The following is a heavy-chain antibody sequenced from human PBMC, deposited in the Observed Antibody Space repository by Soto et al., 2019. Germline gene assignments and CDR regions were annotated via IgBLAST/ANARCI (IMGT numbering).Heavy chain of an antibody. D-gene: IGHD3-3*01. V-gene: IGHV1-46*01. CDR3: AREYYDFWSGYSTNWFDP. CDR1: GYTFTSYY. CDR2: INPSGGST. Sequence: ASVKVSCKASGYTFTSYYMHWVRQAPGQGLEWMGIINPSGGSTSYAQKFQGRVTMTRDTSTSTVYMELSSLRSEDTAVYYCAREYYDFWSGYSTNWFDPWSQGTLVTVSS. J-gene: IGHJ5*02.